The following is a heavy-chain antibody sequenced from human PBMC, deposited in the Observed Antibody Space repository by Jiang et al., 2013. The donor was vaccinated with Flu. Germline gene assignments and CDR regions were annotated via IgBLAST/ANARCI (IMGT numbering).Heavy chain of an antibody. Sequence: GAEVKKPGSSVKVSCKASGGTFSSFPINWVRQAPGQGLEWMGGINPIFGTTDHAQKFQGRVTIIADRSTSTAYMDLSSLRSEDTAVYYCARSSWGYSYGPFEYWGQGTLVTVSS. CDR2: INPIFGTT. V-gene: IGHV1-69*06. CDR3: ARSSWGYSYGPFEY. J-gene: IGHJ4*02. CDR1: GGTFSSFP. D-gene: IGHD5-18*01.